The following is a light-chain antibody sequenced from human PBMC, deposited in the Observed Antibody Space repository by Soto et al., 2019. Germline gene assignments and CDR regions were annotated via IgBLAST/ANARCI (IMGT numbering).Light chain of an antibody. V-gene: IGKV3-20*01. CDR3: QLYGTSPPMYT. CDR2: GAS. J-gene: IGKJ2*01. CDR1: QSVNIYY. Sequence: EIVLTQSPGTLSLSPGERATLSCRASQSVNIYYLDWYQQKPGQAPRLLIYGASSRATGIPDRFSGSGSGTDFTLTISRLEPEDFAVYYCQLYGTSPPMYTFGQGTKLEIK.